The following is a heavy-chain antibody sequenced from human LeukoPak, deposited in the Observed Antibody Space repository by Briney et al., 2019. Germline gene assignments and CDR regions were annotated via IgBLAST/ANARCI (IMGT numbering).Heavy chain of an antibody. Sequence: SETLSLTCTISGGSISTSSYYWVWIRQPPGQGLVWIGSLCYSGSTYYNPSLKSRVTISIDTSKNQFSLNLSSVTAADTAVYYCARPATVTTSFWYFDLWGRGTLVTVSS. V-gene: IGHV4-39*01. D-gene: IGHD4-17*01. CDR3: ARPATVTTSFWYFDL. CDR1: GGSISTSSYY. CDR2: LCYSGST. J-gene: IGHJ2*01.